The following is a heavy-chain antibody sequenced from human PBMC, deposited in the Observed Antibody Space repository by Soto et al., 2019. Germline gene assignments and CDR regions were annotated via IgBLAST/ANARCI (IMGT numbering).Heavy chain of an antibody. Sequence: SSETLSLTCTVSGSSISSGGYYWSWIRQHPGKGLEWIGYIYYSGSTYYNPSLKSRVTISVDTSKNQFSLKLSSVTAADTAVYYCAGHTAMVLGGMDVWGQGTTVTVSS. J-gene: IGHJ6*02. D-gene: IGHD5-18*01. CDR1: GSSISSGGYY. CDR3: AGHTAMVLGGMDV. CDR2: IYYSGST. V-gene: IGHV4-31*03.